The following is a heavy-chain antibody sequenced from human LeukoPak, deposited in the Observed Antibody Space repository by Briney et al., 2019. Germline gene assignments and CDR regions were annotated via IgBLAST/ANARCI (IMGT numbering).Heavy chain of an antibody. D-gene: IGHD4-11*01. V-gene: IGHV1-24*01. CDR2: FDPEDGET. CDR3: ARGAPYSNYFDY. J-gene: IGHJ4*02. CDR1: GYTLTELS. Sequence: ASVKVSCKVSGYTLTELSMHWVRQAPGKGLEWMGGFDPEDGETIYAQKFQGRVTMTEDTSTDTAYMELSSLRSEDTAVYYCARGAPYSNYFDYWGQGTLVTVSS.